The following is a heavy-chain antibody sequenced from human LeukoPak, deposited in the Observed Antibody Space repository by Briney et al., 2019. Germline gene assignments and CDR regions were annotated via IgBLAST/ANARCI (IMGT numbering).Heavy chain of an antibody. CDR1: GGTFSSYA. D-gene: IGHD3-16*02. CDR3: AIIDLENGFDY. V-gene: IGHV1-69*05. J-gene: IGHJ4*02. CDR2: IIPIFGTA. Sequence: ASVKVSCKASGGTFSSYAISWVRQAPGQGLEWMGGIIPIFGTANYAQKFQGRVTITTDESTSTAYMELSSLRSEDTAVYYCAIIDLENGFDYWGQGTLLTVSS.